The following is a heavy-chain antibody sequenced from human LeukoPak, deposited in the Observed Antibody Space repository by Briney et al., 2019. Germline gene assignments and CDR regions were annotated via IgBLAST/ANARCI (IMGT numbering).Heavy chain of an antibody. V-gene: IGHV4-59*11. CDR2: ISYIGST. Sequence: SETLSFTCAVSDDSFSSHYWTWVRQPPGKGLEWIGYISYIGSTNYNPSLKSRVTISIDTSKNQFSLKLSSVTAADTAVYYCARDLVTVTKGFDIWGQGTMVSVSS. D-gene: IGHD4-17*01. J-gene: IGHJ3*02. CDR1: DDSFSSHY. CDR3: ARDLVTVTKGFDI.